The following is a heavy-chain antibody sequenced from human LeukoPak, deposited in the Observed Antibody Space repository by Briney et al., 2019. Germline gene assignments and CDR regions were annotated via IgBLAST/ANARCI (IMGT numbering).Heavy chain of an antibody. CDR1: GGSISSYY. Sequence: KSSETLSLTCTVSGGSISSYYWSWIRQPPGKGLEWIGYIYYSGSTNYNPSLKSRVTISVDTSKNQFSLKLSSVTAADTALYYRARGVEYSRSSGLGYWGQRTLVTVSS. D-gene: IGHD6-6*01. CDR3: ARGVEYSRSSGLGY. V-gene: IGHV4-59*01. J-gene: IGHJ4*02. CDR2: IYYSGST.